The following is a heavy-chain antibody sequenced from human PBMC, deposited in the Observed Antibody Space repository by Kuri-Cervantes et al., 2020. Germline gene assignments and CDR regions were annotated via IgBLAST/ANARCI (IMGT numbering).Heavy chain of an antibody. J-gene: IGHJ5*02. CDR3: ARDNYHFDP. D-gene: IGHD3/OR15-3a*01. V-gene: IGHV3-30-3*01. CDR2: IWYDGSSK. CDR1: GFTFSGFW. Sequence: GESLKISCAASGFTFSGFWMSWVRLAPGKGLEWVAVIWYDGSSKNYADSVKGRFSISRDNSKNTLYLQMNSLRAEDTAVYYCARDNYHFDPWGQGTLVTVSS.